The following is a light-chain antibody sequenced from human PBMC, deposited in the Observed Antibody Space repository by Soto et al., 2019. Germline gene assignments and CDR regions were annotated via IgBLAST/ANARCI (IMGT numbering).Light chain of an antibody. CDR3: QPYGSWRT. CDR2: GAS. V-gene: IGKV3-20*01. J-gene: IGKJ1*01. Sequence: EIVLTQSPGTLSLSPGERATLSCRASQSVRSNYLAWYEQKPGEAPRLLIYGASSRATGIPDRFSGSGSGTDFIITIGGLEPEDVAVYCCQPYGSWRTLGQGSRLEIK. CDR1: QSVRSNY.